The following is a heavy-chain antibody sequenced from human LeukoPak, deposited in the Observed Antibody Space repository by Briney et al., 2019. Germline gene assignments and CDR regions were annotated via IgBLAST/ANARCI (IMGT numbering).Heavy chain of an antibody. CDR3: AREVPIAAAGYYYYGMDV. D-gene: IGHD6-13*01. CDR1: GGTFISYA. V-gene: IGHV1-69*04. CDR2: IIPILGTA. J-gene: IGHJ6*02. Sequence: ASVTVSFKASGGTFISYAISWVRQAPGQGLEWMGRIIPILGTANYAQKFQGRVTITADKSTSTAYMELSSLRSEDTAVYYCAREVPIAAAGYYYYGMDVWGQGTTVTVSS.